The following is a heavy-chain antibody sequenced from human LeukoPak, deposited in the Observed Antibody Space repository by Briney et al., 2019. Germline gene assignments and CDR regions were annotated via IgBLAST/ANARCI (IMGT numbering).Heavy chain of an antibody. J-gene: IGHJ4*02. D-gene: IGHD1-26*01. CDR1: RFTFSSYG. V-gene: IGHV3-30*02. CDR2: IPYDGNNK. CDR3: VKDGDDSGSYLVY. Sequence: GGSLRLSCAASRFTFSSYGMHWVRQAPGKGLEWVAFIPYDGNNKYYADSVKGRFTISRDNSKNTLYLQMNSLRAEDAAVYYCVKDGDDSGSYLVYWGQGTLVTVSS.